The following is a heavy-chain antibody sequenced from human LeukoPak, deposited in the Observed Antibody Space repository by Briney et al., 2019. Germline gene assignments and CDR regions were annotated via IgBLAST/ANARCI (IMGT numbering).Heavy chain of an antibody. CDR1: GFTLSDYY. CDR3: AKDRCGGRWLQFSCAFDI. V-gene: IGHV3-72*01. Sequence: QPGGSLRLSCAASGFTLSDYYVDWVRQAPGKGLEWVGRTRDKRNGYTTEYAASVKGRFTISRDDSQNSLYLQMNSLKTEDTAVYYCAKDRCGGRWLQFSCAFDIWGQGTMVTVSS. CDR2: TRDKRNGYTT. D-gene: IGHD5-24*01. J-gene: IGHJ3*02.